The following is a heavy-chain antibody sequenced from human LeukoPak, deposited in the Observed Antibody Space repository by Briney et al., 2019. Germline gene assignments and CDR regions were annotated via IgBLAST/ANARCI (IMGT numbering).Heavy chain of an antibody. V-gene: IGHV4-59*03. CDR3: ARYHCSTTTCNNFDY. CDR1: GGSISGYY. CDR2: ILYTGGS. D-gene: IGHD2-2*02. J-gene: IGHJ4*02. Sequence: SETLSITCTVYGGSISGYYWSWIRQPPGKGLQWIGYILYTGGSNHNPSLKSRVTISVDTSNNQFSLNLNSVTAADTAVYYCARYHCSTTTCNNFDYGGQGILVTVSS.